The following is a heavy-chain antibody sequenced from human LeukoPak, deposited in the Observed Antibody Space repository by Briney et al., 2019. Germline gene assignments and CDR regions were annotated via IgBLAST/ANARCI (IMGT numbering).Heavy chain of an antibody. CDR3: AKDDAWLQYGN. CDR2: ISPNGVIT. V-gene: IGHV3-23*01. Sequence: PGGSLRLSCTVSGFTLSSYEMSWIRQAPGKGLEWVSGISPNGVITYYADSVKGRFTISRDNSKGTVYLQMNSLRPEDTAVYYCAKDDAWLQYGNWGRGTLVTVSS. J-gene: IGHJ4*02. D-gene: IGHD5-24*01. CDR1: GFTLSSYE.